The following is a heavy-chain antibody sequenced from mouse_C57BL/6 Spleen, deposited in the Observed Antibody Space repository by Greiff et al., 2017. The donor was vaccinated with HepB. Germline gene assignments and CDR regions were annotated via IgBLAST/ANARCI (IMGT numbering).Heavy chain of an antibody. V-gene: IGHV1-50*01. CDR3: ARWGNYYGSSYGFDY. CDR2: IDPSDSYT. J-gene: IGHJ2*01. Sequence: QVQLQHPGAELVKPGASVKLSCKASGYTFTSYWMQWVKQRPGQGLEWIGEIDPSDSYTNYNQKFKGKATLTVDTSSSTAYMQLSSLTSEDSAVYYCARWGNYYGSSYGFDYWGQGTTLTVSS. CDR1: GYTFTSYW. D-gene: IGHD1-1*01.